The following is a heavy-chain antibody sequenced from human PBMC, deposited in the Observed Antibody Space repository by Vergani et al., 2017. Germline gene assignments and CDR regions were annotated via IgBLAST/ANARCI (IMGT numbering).Heavy chain of an antibody. D-gene: IGHD1-14*01. Sequence: QVQLVQSGAEVKKPGSSVKVSCKASGGTFSSSAISWVRQAPGQGLEWMGRIIPILGIANYAQKFQGRVTITADKSTSTAYMELSSLRSEDTAVYYCDGSTAESDYWGQGTLVTVSS. CDR3: DGSTAESDY. CDR2: IIPILGIA. V-gene: IGHV1-69*04. CDR1: GGTFSSSA. J-gene: IGHJ4*02.